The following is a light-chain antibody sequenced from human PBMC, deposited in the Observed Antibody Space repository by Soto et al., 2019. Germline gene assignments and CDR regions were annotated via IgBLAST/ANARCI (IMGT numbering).Light chain of an antibody. V-gene: IGKV3-20*01. CDR1: QRVSSSY. CDR3: QQYGSSPWT. Sequence: EIVLTQSPGTLSLSPGERATLSCRASQRVSSSYLAWYQQKPRQAPRPLIYGASSRAIGIPDRFSGSGSGTDFTLTISRLEPDDFAVYYCQQYGSSPWTFGQGTKVEIK. J-gene: IGKJ1*01. CDR2: GAS.